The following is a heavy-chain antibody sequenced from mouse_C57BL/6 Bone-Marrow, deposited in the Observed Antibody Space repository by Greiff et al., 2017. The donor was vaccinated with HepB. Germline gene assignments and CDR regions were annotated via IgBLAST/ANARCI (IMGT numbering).Heavy chain of an antibody. D-gene: IGHD1-1*01. CDR3: AKTYYGSTDY. CDR2: IYPGSGNT. CDR1: GYSFTSYY. V-gene: IGHV1-66*01. Sequence: VQLVESGPELVKPGASVKISCKASGYSFTSYYIHWVKQRPGQGLEWIGWIYPGSGNTKYNEKFKGKATLTADTSSSTAYMQLSSLTSEDSAVYYCAKTYYGSTDYWGQGTTLTVSS. J-gene: IGHJ2*01.